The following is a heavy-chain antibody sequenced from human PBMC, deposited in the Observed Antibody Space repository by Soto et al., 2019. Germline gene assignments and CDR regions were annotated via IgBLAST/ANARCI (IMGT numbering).Heavy chain of an antibody. CDR3: ARSSQDCWSGPCDY. V-gene: IGHV4-34*01. Sequence: SETLSLTCAVYGGSFSGYYCSWIRQPPGKGLEWIGEINHSGSTNYNPSLKSRVTISVDTSKNQFSLKLSSVTAADTAVYYCARSSQDCWSGPCDYWGQGTLVTVSS. J-gene: IGHJ4*02. D-gene: IGHD3-3*01. CDR2: INHSGST. CDR1: GGSFSGYY.